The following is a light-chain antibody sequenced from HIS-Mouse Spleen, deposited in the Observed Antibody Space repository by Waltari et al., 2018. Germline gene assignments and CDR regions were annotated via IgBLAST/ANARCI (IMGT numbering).Light chain of an antibody. CDR1: QGIRSY. CDR3: QQLNSYPPT. V-gene: IGKV1-9*01. Sequence: DIQLTQSPYFLSASVGDRVTITCRASQGIRSYVAWYQQKPGKAPKLLIYAAATVQSGVPSRVSGSGSGTEFTLTISSLQPEDFATYYCQQLNSYPPTFGQGTKVEIK. CDR2: AAA. J-gene: IGKJ1*01.